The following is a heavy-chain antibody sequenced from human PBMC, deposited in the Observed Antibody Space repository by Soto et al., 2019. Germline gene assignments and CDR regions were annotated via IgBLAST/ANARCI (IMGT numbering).Heavy chain of an antibody. CDR1: GFTFSSYG. V-gene: IGHV3-33*01. D-gene: IGHD2-2*01. J-gene: IGHJ6*02. CDR2: IWYDGSNK. Sequence: GGSLRLSCAASGFTFSSYGMHWVRQAPGKGLEWVAVIWYDGSNKYYADSVKGRFTISRDNSKNTLYLQMNSLRAEDTAVYYCARASRPRLYCSSTSCYLGVYYYYYGMDVWGQGTTVTVSS. CDR3: ARASRPRLYCSSTSCYLGVYYYYYGMDV.